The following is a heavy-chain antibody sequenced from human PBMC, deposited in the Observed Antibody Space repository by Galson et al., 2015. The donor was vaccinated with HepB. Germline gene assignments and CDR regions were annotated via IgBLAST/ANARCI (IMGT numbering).Heavy chain of an antibody. J-gene: IGHJ6*02. Sequence: SVKVSCKASGGTFSSYAISWVRQAPGQGLEWMGGIIPIFGIANYAQKFQGRVTITADESTSTAYMELSSLRSEDTAVYYCARVLGGCSGGSCYSVVTWRRLNNYYYYYGMDVWGQGTPVTVSS. V-gene: IGHV1-69*13. D-gene: IGHD2-15*01. CDR3: ARVLGGCSGGSCYSVVTWRRLNNYYYYYGMDV. CDR2: IIPIFGIA. CDR1: GGTFSSYA.